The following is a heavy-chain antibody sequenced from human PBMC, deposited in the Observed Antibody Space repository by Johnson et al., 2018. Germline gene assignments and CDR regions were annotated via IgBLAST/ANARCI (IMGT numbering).Heavy chain of an antibody. J-gene: IGHJ3*02. CDR1: GFTFSSYG. CDR2: ISYDGSNK. D-gene: IGHD1-26*01. Sequence: QVQLVQSGGGVVQPGRSLRLSCAASGFTFSSYGMHWVRQAPGKGLEWVAVISYDGSNKYYADSVKGRFTISRDNSKNTLYLQMNSLRAEDTAVYYCAKDRSGGDYGGGAFDIWGQGTMVTVSS. CDR3: AKDRSGGDYGGGAFDI. V-gene: IGHV3-30*18.